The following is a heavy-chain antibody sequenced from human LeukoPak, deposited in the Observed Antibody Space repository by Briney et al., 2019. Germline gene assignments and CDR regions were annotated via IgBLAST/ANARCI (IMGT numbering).Heavy chain of an antibody. CDR1: GFTFSTYA. Sequence: GGSLRLSCAASGFTFSTYAMSWVRQAPGKGLQWVSTIGDSGDNTHYADSVKGRFTISGDNSRNTLYLQMNSLRAEDTAVYYCARGGAARAFDYWGQGTLVTVSS. CDR2: IGDSGDNT. CDR3: ARGGAARAFDY. V-gene: IGHV3-23*01. J-gene: IGHJ4*02. D-gene: IGHD1-26*01.